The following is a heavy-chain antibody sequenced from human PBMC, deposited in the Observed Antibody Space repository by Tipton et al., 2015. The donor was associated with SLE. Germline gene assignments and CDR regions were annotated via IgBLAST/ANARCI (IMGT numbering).Heavy chain of an antibody. Sequence: TLSLTCTVSGGSISSYYWSWIRQPPGKGLEWIGYIYHSGSTNYNPSLKSRVTMSVDTSKNQFSLKLSSVTAADTAVYYCAREWYDSSGEPRAYYFDYWDQGTLVTVSS. CDR2: IYHSGST. CDR1: GGSISSYY. CDR3: AREWYDSSGEPRAYYFDY. J-gene: IGHJ4*02. V-gene: IGHV4-59*12. D-gene: IGHD3-22*01.